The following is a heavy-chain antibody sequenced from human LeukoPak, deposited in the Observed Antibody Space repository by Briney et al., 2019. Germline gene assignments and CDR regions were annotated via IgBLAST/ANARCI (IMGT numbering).Heavy chain of an antibody. V-gene: IGHV4-39*01. J-gene: IGHJ4*02. CDR3: ASTGATENYFDY. CDR1: GGSISSSSYY. CDR2: IYYSGST. D-gene: IGHD1-26*01. Sequence: PSETLSLTCTVSGGSISSSSYYWGWIRQPPGKGLEWIGSIYYSGSTYYNPSLKSRVTISVDTSKSQFSLKLSSVTAADTAVYYYASTGATENYFDYWGQGTLVTVSS.